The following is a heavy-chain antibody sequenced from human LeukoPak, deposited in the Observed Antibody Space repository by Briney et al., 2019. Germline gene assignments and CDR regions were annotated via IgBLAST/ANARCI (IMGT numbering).Heavy chain of an antibody. D-gene: IGHD1-26*01. Sequence: PGGSLRLSCAVSGFPFSTSWMHWVRQAPGKGLVWVSRINSAGRTISYANSVKGRFTISRDNAKNTLYLQMNSLRVEDTAVYYCASQIEGAGYWGQGTLVTVSP. J-gene: IGHJ4*02. CDR1: GFPFSTSW. CDR3: ASQIEGAGY. V-gene: IGHV3-74*01. CDR2: INSAGRTI.